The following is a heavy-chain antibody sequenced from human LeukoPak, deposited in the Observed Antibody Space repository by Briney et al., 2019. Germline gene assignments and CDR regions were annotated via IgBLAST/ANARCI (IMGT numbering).Heavy chain of an antibody. J-gene: IGHJ3*01. D-gene: IGHD1-14*01. CDR3: AKEATASYRISAFDV. CDR2: LSGRGTIM. CDR1: DLTFGNYA. Sequence: GGSLLLSCVGSDLTFGNYAMSWVRQGPGKGLEWVSSLSGRGTIMNYAASVKGRFTISRDNSKSTLYLQLNNLGAEDTALYYCAKEATASYRISAFDVWGHGTMVIVSS. V-gene: IGHV3-23*01.